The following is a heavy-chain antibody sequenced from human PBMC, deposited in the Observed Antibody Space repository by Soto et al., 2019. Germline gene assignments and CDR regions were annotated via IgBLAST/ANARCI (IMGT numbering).Heavy chain of an antibody. J-gene: IGHJ4*02. CDR1: GFIFSDYY. D-gene: IGHD3-16*01. CDR2: ISTSGSII. CDR3: ARGLPSFN. Sequence: HVQLVESGGGLVKPGGSLRLSCAASGFIFSDYYMAWIRQSPGKGLEWVSYISTSGSIINYADSVKGRFTVSRENAKNSLSLQRNSLRAEDTAVYYCARGLPSFNWGQGTLVTVSS. V-gene: IGHV3-11*01.